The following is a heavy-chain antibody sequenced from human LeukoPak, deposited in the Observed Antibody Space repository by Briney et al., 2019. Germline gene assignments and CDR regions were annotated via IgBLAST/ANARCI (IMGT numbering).Heavy chain of an antibody. Sequence: SETLSLTCTVSGGSISSSSYYWGWIRQPPGKGLEWIGSIYYSGSTYYNPSLKSRVTISVDTSKNQFSLKLSSVTAADTAVYYCARTRPAAKRSGFDPWGQGTLVTVSS. CDR1: GGSISSSSYY. CDR2: IYYSGST. J-gene: IGHJ5*02. D-gene: IGHD2-2*01. V-gene: IGHV4-39*01. CDR3: ARTRPAAKRSGFDP.